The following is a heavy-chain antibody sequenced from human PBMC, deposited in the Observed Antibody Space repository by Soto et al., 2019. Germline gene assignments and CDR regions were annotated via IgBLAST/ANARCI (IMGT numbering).Heavy chain of an antibody. CDR2: IYYSGST. D-gene: IGHD3-3*01. Sequence: SETLSLTCTVAGGSISSYYWRWIRQPPGKGLEWIGYIYYSGSTNYNPSLKSRVTISVDTSKNQFSLKLSSVTAADTAVYYCARARYDFWSGYYHGPSLDYWGQGTLVTVSS. CDR1: GGSISSYY. J-gene: IGHJ4*02. V-gene: IGHV4-59*01. CDR3: ARARYDFWSGYYHGPSLDY.